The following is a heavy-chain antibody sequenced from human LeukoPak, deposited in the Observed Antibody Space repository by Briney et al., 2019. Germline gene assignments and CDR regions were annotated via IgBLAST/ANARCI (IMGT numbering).Heavy chain of an antibody. CDR2: ISDNGGNT. J-gene: IGHJ3*01. CDR3: AMKAVPRPRLYDAFDF. D-gene: IGHD2-2*02. CDR1: GFTFSSNA. V-gene: IGHV3-23*01. Sequence: GGSLRLSCAASGFTFSSNAMGWVRQAPGKGLDWVSAISDNGGNTYYADSVKGRFSISRDNSRNTLYLQMNSLSAEDAAVYYCAMKAVPRPRLYDAFDFWGQGTVVTVSS.